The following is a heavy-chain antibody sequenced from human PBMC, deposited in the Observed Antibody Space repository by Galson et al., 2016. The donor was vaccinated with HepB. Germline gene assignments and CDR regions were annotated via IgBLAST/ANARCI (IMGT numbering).Heavy chain of an antibody. V-gene: IGHV4-39*01. Sequence: SETLSLTCTVSGGSISSRSYYWGWIRQPPGKGLEWIGSIYYSGSTYYNPSLKSRVTLSVDTSKNQFSLKLSSVTAAATAVYLCARHRTDGDYFGYWGQGTLVTVSS. CDR1: GGSISSRSYY. CDR3: ARHRTDGDYFGY. CDR2: IYYSGST. D-gene: IGHD4-17*01. J-gene: IGHJ4*02.